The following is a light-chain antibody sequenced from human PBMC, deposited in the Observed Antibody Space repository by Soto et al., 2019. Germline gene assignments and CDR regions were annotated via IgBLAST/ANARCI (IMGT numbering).Light chain of an antibody. Sequence: DIVMTQSPLSLPVTPGEPASISCRSSQSLLHSNGYNYLDWYLQKPGQSPQLLIYLGSNRTAGVHDRFSGSESCTDFTLKISRVEAEDVGVYYCMQDLPFAFGPGTKVDIK. CDR1: QSLLHSNGYNY. CDR2: LGS. CDR3: MQDLPFA. J-gene: IGKJ3*01. V-gene: IGKV2-28*01.